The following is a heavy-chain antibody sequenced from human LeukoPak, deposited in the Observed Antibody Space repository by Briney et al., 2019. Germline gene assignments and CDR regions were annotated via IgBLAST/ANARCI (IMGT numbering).Heavy chain of an antibody. J-gene: IGHJ3*02. Sequence: PGGSLRLSCAAPGFTFSSYGMHWVRQAPGKGLEWVALILYDGSNEYYADSVKGRFTISRDNSKNTVYLQMNSLRPEDTAVYYCAKRYPGENAFDIWGQGTVVTVSS. CDR1: GFTFSSYG. V-gene: IGHV3-30*18. D-gene: IGHD7-27*01. CDR2: ILYDGSNE. CDR3: AKRYPGENAFDI.